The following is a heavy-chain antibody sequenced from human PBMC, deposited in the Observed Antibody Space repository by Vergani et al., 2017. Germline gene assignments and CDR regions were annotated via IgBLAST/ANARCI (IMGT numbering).Heavy chain of an antibody. D-gene: IGHD3-16*02. CDR1: GGSISSGSYY. V-gene: IGHV4-61*02. CDR3: ASYRKGSSQDALDI. J-gene: IGHJ3*02. CDR2: IYTSGST. Sequence: QVQLQESGPGLVKPSQTLSLTCTVSGGSISSGSYYWSWIRQPAGKGLEWIGRIYTSGSTNYNPSLKSRVTIAVDTSKNQFSLKLSSVTAADTAVYYCASYRKGSSQDALDIWGQGTMVTVSS.